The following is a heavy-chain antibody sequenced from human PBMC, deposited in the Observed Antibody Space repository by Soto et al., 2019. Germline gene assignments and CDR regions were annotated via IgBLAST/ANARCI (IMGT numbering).Heavy chain of an antibody. Sequence: ASVKVSCKASGYTFTSYGISWVRQAPGQGLEWMGWISAYNGNTNYAQKLQGRVTMTTDTSTSTAYMELRSLRSDDTAVYYCARDRNDYGDYYFDYWGQGTLVTAPQ. J-gene: IGHJ4*02. CDR3: ARDRNDYGDYYFDY. V-gene: IGHV1-18*04. CDR2: ISAYNGNT. CDR1: GYTFTSYG. D-gene: IGHD4-17*01.